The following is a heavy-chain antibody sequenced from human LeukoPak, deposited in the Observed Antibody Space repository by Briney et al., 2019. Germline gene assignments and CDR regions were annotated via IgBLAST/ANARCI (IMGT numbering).Heavy chain of an antibody. Sequence: HPGGSLRLSCEASAFIFSGHWLKWVRQAPGKGLEWVSYISDTSAMYYADSVRGRFTISRDNAKNSLFLQMNSLRVEDTGVYYCARDGGYSGYDADCWGQGTLVTVSS. J-gene: IGHJ4*02. CDR1: AFIFSGHW. V-gene: IGHV3-48*01. D-gene: IGHD5-12*01. CDR2: ISDTSAM. CDR3: ARDGGYSGYDADC.